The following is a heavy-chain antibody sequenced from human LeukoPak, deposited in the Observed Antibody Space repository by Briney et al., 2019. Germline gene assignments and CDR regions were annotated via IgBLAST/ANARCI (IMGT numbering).Heavy chain of an antibody. CDR2: ISTGSSTT. CDR1: EFAFSTYN. V-gene: IGHV3-48*01. Sequence: GGSLRLSCAASEFAFSTYNMNWVRQAPGKGLEWVSYISTGSSTTYYADSVKGRFTISRDNSKNTLYLQMNSLRAEDTAVYYCASQGRADSSGWYYFDYWGQGALVAVSS. CDR3: ASQGRADSSGWYYFDY. D-gene: IGHD6-19*01. J-gene: IGHJ4*02.